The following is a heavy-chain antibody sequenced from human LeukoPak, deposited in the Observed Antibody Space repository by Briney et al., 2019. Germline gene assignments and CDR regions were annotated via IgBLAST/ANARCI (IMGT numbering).Heavy chain of an antibody. CDR2: INPNSGGT. V-gene: IGHV1-2*02. CDR3: ARVPSSYCSGGSCYSGWFDP. CDR1: GYTFTGYY. D-gene: IGHD2-15*01. J-gene: IGHJ5*02. Sequence: GASVKVSCKASGYTFTGYYMHWVRQAPGQGLEWMGWINPNSGGTNYAQKFQGRVTITADKSTSTAYMELSSLRSEDTAVYYCARVPSSYCSGGSCYSGWFDPWGQGTLVTVSS.